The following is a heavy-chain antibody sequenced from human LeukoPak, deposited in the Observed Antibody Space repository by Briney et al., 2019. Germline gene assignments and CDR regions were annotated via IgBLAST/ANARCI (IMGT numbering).Heavy chain of an antibody. CDR3: ARGVAATT. CDR2: IYGDGSFT. J-gene: IGHJ4*02. CDR1: GFTFSNFW. V-gene: IGHV3-74*01. Sequence: GGSLRLSCAASGFTFSNFWMHWVRQAPGKGLVWVALIYGDGSFTRYADSVKGRFTISRDNAKNTLYLQMNSLRAEDAAVYYCARGVAATTWGQGTLVTVSS. D-gene: IGHD2-15*01.